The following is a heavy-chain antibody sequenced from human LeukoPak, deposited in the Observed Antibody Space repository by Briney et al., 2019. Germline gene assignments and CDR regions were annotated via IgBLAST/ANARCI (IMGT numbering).Heavy chain of an antibody. CDR1: GYTFTSYA. CDR2: MNAGNGNT. D-gene: IGHD2-8*01. CDR3: ARDGEYCTNGVCYTENWFDS. V-gene: IGHV1-3*03. Sequence: ASVKVSCKASGYTFTSYAIHWVRQAPGQRLEWMGWMNAGNGNTKYSQEFQGRVTITRDTSASTAYMEVSSLRSEDMAVYYCARDGEYCTNGVCYTENWFDSWGQGTLVTVSS. J-gene: IGHJ5*01.